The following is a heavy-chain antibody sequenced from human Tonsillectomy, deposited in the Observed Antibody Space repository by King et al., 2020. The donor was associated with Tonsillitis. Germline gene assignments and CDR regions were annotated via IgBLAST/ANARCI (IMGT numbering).Heavy chain of an antibody. Sequence: HVQLVQSGAEVKKAGSAVKGSCQASGGTFSNYAISWVRQAPGRRLEGMGRIVPILGIANKAQKFQARVTITADKSTSTAYMDLSSLRSEDTAVYYCARGVSGSSGWYGWGYWGQGTLVTVSS. V-gene: IGHV1-69*09. D-gene: IGHD6-19*01. CDR3: ARGVSGSSGWYGWGY. J-gene: IGHJ4*02. CDR1: GGTFSNYA. CDR2: IVPILGIA.